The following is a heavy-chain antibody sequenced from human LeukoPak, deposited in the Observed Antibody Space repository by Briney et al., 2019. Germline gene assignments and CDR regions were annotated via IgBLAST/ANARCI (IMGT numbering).Heavy chain of an antibody. J-gene: IGHJ6*03. CDR2: INHSGST. V-gene: IGHV4-34*01. D-gene: IGHD3-10*01. CDR3: ARASGRAPYYCYYMDV. CDR1: GGSFSGYY. Sequence: SETLSLTCAVYGGSFSGYYWSWIRQPPGKGLEWIGEINHSGSTNYNPSLKSRVTISVDTSKNQFSLKLSSVTAADTAVYYCARASGRAPYYCYYMDVWGKGTTVTVSS.